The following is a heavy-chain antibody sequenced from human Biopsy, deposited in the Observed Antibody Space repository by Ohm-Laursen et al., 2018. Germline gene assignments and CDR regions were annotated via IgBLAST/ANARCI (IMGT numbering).Heavy chain of an antibody. V-gene: IGHV4-59*01. Sequence: SETLSLTCTVSGDSISSYYWSWIRQPPGKGLEWIGYVYYTGSTDYNPSLQSRVTISVDTSKNHLSLRLRSVTPADTAIYCARDRGYYSDRTVPEYFDLWGRGTLVTVSS. D-gene: IGHD3-22*01. CDR2: VYYTGST. CDR1: GDSISSYY. J-gene: IGHJ2*01. CDR3: ARDRGYYSDRTVPEYFDL.